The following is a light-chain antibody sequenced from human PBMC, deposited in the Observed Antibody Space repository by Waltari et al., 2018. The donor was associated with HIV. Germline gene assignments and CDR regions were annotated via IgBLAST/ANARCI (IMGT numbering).Light chain of an antibody. CDR2: GAS. Sequence: DIQMTQSPSTLSASIGDSVIITWRSSQGISNYLNWFQQKPGKAPKFLISGASNLQSGDPSRFSASGSGTDFTLIISSLQAEDFATYYCQQTYSTPRTFAQGTKVEI. CDR3: QQTYSTPRT. V-gene: IGKV1-39*01. CDR1: QGISNY. J-gene: IGKJ1*01.